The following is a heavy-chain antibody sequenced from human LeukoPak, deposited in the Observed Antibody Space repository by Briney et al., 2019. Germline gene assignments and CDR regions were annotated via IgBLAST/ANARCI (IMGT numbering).Heavy chain of an antibody. V-gene: IGHV3-23*01. J-gene: IGHJ6*03. D-gene: IGHD1-26*01. CDR3: AKLVGATVNYCYYYMDV. Sequence: GGSLRLSCAASGFTFSSYAMSWVRQAPGKGLEWVSAFSGSGGSTYYADSVKGRFTISRDNSKNTLYLQMNSLRAEDTAVYYCAKLVGATVNYCYYYMDVWGKGTTVTVSS. CDR2: FSGSGGST. CDR1: GFTFSSYA.